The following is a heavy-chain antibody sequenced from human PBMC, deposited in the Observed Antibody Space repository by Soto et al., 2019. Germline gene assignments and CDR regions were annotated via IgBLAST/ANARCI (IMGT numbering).Heavy chain of an antibody. CDR3: ARVRRSSWYEVDASDI. V-gene: IGHV4-59*01. CDR2: IYYSGST. J-gene: IGHJ3*02. Sequence: LSLTCTVSGGSISSYYWSWIRQPPGKGLEWIGYIYYSGSTNYNPSLKSRVTISVDTSKNQFSLKLSSVTAADTAVYYCARVRRSSWYEVDASDIWGQGTMVTVSS. CDR1: GGSISSYY. D-gene: IGHD6-13*01.